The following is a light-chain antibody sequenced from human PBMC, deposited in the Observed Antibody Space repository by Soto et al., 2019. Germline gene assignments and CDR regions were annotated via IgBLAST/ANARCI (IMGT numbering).Light chain of an antibody. V-gene: IGLV1-47*01. CDR3: AAWDDSLNVL. CDR2: WNN. Sequence: QSVLTQPPSASGTPGQRVTISCSGSSSNIGSHYVYWYQQLPGTAPKLLIYWNNQRPSGVPGRFSGSKSGTSASLAISGLRSEDEADYYCAAWDDSLNVLFGGGTKLTVL. J-gene: IGLJ2*01. CDR1: SSNIGSHY.